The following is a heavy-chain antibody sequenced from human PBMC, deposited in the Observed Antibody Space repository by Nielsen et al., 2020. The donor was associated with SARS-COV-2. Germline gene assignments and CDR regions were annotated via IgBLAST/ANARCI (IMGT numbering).Heavy chain of an antibody. J-gene: IGHJ6*04. CDR3: ARDLRVGITMVRGDQDV. CDR2: IKEDGSER. Sequence: GESLKISCAASGFTFRDYWMTWVRQAPGQGLEWVANIKEDGSERYYGDSVKGRFTISRDNADNSLSLQMHSLRAEDTAVYYCARDLRVGITMVRGDQDVWGKGTTVTVSS. V-gene: IGHV3-7*05. D-gene: IGHD3-10*01. CDR1: GFTFRDYW.